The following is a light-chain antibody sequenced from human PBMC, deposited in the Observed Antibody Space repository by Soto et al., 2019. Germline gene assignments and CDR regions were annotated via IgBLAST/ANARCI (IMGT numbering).Light chain of an antibody. CDR2: LGF. CDR1: QSLLYSNGNNY. Sequence: DIVMTQSPLSLPVTPGEPASISCRSSQSLLYSNGNNYLDWYLQKLGQSPQLLIYLGFNRASGVPDRFSGTGSSTDFTLKISRVEAEDVVVYYCMQGRLTPQTFGQGTKVEIK. V-gene: IGKV2-28*01. CDR3: MQGRLTPQT. J-gene: IGKJ1*01.